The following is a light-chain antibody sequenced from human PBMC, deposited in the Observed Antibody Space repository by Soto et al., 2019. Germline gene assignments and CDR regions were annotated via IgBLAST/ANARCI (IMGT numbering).Light chain of an antibody. V-gene: IGKV1-5*01. CDR2: DAP. CDR3: QPYNSYSTT. J-gene: IGKJ1*01. Sequence: DIQMPQSPSTLSASVGDRVTITCRASQTITRWLAWYKQEPGKAPKVLSYDAPSLESGLPSRFSGSGSGTQFTLTISSMQPEHSAPYYCQPYNSYSTTFGQGTKVQIK. CDR1: QTITRW.